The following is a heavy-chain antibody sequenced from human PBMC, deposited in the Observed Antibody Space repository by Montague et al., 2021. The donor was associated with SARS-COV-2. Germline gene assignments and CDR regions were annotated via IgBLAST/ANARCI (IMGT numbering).Heavy chain of an antibody. D-gene: IGHD3-3*01. V-gene: IGHV3-33*01. CDR1: GFTFSSYG. Sequence: SLRLSCAASGFTFSSYGMHWVRQVPGKGLEWVAVIWHDGSNKYYADSVKGRFTISRDKSKNTLYLQMNSLRAEDTAVYYCARYKGVVINGVCDYWGQGTLVTVSS. J-gene: IGHJ4*02. CDR3: ARYKGVVINGVCDY. CDR2: IWHDGSNK.